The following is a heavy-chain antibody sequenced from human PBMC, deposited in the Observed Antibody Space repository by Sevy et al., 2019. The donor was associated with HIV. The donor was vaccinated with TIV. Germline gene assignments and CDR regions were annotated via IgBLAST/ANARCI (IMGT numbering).Heavy chain of an antibody. CDR1: GFNLINSW. D-gene: IGHD3-16*01. CDR3: VRGGGEY. Sequence: GGSLRLSCAASGFNLINSWMGWVRQAPGKGLECVATIKPDGSDRYYVDSVKGRFIVSRDNAKNSLFLQMNSLRDEDTAVYYCVRGGGEYWGQGSLVTVSS. CDR2: IKPDGSDR. J-gene: IGHJ4*02. V-gene: IGHV3-7*01.